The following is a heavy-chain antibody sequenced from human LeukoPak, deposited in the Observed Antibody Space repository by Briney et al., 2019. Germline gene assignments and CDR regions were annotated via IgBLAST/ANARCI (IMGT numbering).Heavy chain of an antibody. CDR3: ARGVSYYDRGAFDI. CDR1: GFIFSDYY. Sequence: GGSLRLSCEVSGFIFSDYYMSWIRQAPGKGLEWISHVTASGGAKYYADSVKGRFTISRDDAKQSLYLQMNSLRAEDTAVYYCARGVSYYDRGAFDIWGQGTLFSVSS. CDR2: VTASGGAK. D-gene: IGHD3-16*01. J-gene: IGHJ3*02. V-gene: IGHV3-11*04.